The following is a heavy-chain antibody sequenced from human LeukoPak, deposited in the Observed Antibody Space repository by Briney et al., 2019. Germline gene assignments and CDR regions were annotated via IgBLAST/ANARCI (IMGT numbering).Heavy chain of an antibody. CDR3: ARAGAAASGSYDFDY. Sequence: GASVKASCKASGGTFSSYAISWVRQAPGQGLEWMGGIIPIFGTANYAQKFQGRVTITADESTSTAYMELSSLRSEDTAVYYCARAGAAASGSYDFDYWGQGTLVTVSS. V-gene: IGHV1-69*13. CDR2: IIPIFGTA. CDR1: GGTFSSYA. J-gene: IGHJ4*02. D-gene: IGHD1-26*01.